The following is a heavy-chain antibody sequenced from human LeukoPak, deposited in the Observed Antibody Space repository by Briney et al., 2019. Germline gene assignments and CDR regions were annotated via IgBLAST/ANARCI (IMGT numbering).Heavy chain of an antibody. J-gene: IGHJ4*02. V-gene: IGHV3-64*01. CDR2: ISSNGGST. CDR1: GFTFSSYA. D-gene: IGHD3-10*01. CDR3: ARGYGSGSYLDY. Sequence: PGGSLRLSCAASGFTFSSYAMHWVRQAPGKGLEYVSAISSNGGSTYYANSVKGRFTISRDNSKNTLYLQMGSLRAEDMAVYYCARGYGSGSYLDYWGQGTLVTVSS.